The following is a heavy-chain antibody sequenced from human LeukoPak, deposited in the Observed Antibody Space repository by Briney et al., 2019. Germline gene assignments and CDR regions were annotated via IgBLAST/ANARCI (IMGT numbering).Heavy chain of an antibody. CDR1: GGSISSYY. D-gene: IGHD1-26*01. CDR3: AREGIVGATLEKSGFDP. Sequence: PSETLSLTCTVSGGSISSYYWSWIRQPPGKGLEWIGYIYYSGSTNYNPSLKSRVTISVDTSKNQFSLKLSSVTAADTAVYYCAREGIVGATLEKSGFDPWGQGTLVTVSS. V-gene: IGHV4-59*01. J-gene: IGHJ5*02. CDR2: IYYSGST.